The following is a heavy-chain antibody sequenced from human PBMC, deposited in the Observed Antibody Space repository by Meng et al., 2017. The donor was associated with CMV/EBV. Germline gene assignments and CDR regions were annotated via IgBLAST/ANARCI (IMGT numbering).Heavy chain of an antibody. V-gene: IGHV3-30*04. CDR2: ISYDGSNK. CDR3: ARDLARYSRSSGEDY. CDR1: GFTFSSYA. Sequence: GESLKISCAASGFTFSSYAMHWVRQAPGKGLEWVAVISYDGSNKYYADSVKGRFTISRDNYKNTLYLQMNSLRAEDTAVYYCARDLARYSRSSGEDYWGQGTLVTVSS. J-gene: IGHJ4*02. D-gene: IGHD6-6*01.